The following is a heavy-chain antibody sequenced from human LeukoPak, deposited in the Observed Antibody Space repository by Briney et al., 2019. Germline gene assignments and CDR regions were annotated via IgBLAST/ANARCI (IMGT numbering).Heavy chain of an antibody. V-gene: IGHV4-61*02. CDR1: GGSISSGSHY. J-gene: IGHJ5*02. CDR3: AREPPNSGWYGWFDP. Sequence: SETLSLTCNVSGGSISSGSHYWSWIRQPAGKGLEWIGRIYNSGSPNYNPSLKSRVTISVDTSKNQFSLKVTSVTAADTAVYYCAREPPNSGWYGWFDPWGQGTLVTVSS. D-gene: IGHD6-19*01. CDR2: IYNSGSP.